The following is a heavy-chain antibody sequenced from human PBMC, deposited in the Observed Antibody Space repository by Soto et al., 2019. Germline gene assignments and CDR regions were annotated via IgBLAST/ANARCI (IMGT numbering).Heavy chain of an antibody. D-gene: IGHD1-26*01. V-gene: IGHV4-31*03. CDR3: ARERVLRSGWFDP. CDR1: GVSISSGGYY. J-gene: IGHJ5*02. Sequence: QVQLQESGPGLVKPSQTLSLTCTVSGVSISSGGYYWGWIRQHPGKGLEWIGNIYHSGRTYYNPSLKSRVIMSVDTSKNHFSLNLNSVTAADTAFYYCARERVLRSGWFDPWGQGTLVTVSS. CDR2: IYHSGRT.